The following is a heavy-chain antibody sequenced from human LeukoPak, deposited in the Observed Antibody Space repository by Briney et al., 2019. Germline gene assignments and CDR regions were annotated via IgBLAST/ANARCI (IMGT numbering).Heavy chain of an antibody. CDR1: GGSISSYK. CDR2: IYSSGST. D-gene: IGHD1-26*01. Sequence: PSETLSLTCTVSGGSISSYKWSWIRQPAGKGLEWIGRIYSSGSTNYTPSLKSRFTMSVDTSKNQFSLKLSSVTAADTAVYYCARGIVGATAPDYWGQGALVIVSS. CDR3: ARGIVGATAPDY. J-gene: IGHJ4*02. V-gene: IGHV4-4*07.